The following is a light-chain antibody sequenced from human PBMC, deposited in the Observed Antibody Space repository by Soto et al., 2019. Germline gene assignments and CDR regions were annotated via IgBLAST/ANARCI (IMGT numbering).Light chain of an antibody. Sequence: EIARPQSPATLSESPGERVTLXCGASQSVDSSLAWYQHKPGQAPRLLIYGASTRATDMPGTFSGRGSGTEFTLTLTSLRPEDFGVYYCQQSRCWPRPLGQGSKVAIK. CDR3: QQSRCWPRP. V-gene: IGKV3-15*01. CDR1: QSVDSS. J-gene: IGKJ1*01. CDR2: GAS.